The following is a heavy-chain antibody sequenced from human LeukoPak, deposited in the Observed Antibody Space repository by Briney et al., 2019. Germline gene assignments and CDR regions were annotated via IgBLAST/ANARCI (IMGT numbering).Heavy chain of an antibody. J-gene: IGHJ5*02. CDR2: INPSGGST. Sequence: ASVKVSCKASGYTFTSYYMHWVRQAPGQGLEWMGIINPSGGSTSYAQKFQGRVTMTRDTSTSTVYMGLSSLRSEDTAVYYCARGLGYCSSTSCPPEGHWFDPWGQGTLVTVSS. D-gene: IGHD2-2*01. CDR1: GYTFTSYY. CDR3: ARGLGYCSSTSCPPEGHWFDP. V-gene: IGHV1-46*01.